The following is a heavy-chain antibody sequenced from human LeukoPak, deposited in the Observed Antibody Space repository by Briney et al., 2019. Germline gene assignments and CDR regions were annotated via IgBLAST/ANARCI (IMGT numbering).Heavy chain of an antibody. Sequence: PGGSLRLSCAASGFTFSSYGMHWVRQAPGKGLEWVAVIWYDGSNRYYADSVKGRFTISRDNSKNTLSLQMNGLRAEDSAVYYCARDASDYLTTVTTFRHEAFDIWGQGTMVTVSS. CDR1: GFTFSSYG. V-gene: IGHV3-33*01. D-gene: IGHD4-17*01. CDR3: ARDASDYLTTVTTFRHEAFDI. J-gene: IGHJ3*02. CDR2: IWYDGSNR.